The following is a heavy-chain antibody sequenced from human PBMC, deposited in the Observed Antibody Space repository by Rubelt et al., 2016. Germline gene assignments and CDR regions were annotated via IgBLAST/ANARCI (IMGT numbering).Heavy chain of an antibody. Sequence: VQLQQWGAGLLKPSETLSLTCAVYGGSFSGYYWSWIRQPPGKGLEWVSVIYSGGSTYYADSVKGRFTISRDNSKNTLYLQMNSRRAEDTAVYYCARDAVAVAGTGYWGQGTLVTVSS. CDR2: IYSGGST. D-gene: IGHD6-19*01. J-gene: IGHJ4*02. CDR3: ARDAVAVAGTGY. CDR1: GGSFSGYY. V-gene: IGHV3-53*01.